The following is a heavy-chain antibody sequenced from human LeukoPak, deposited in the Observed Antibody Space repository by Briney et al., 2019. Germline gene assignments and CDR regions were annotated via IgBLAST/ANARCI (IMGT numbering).Heavy chain of an antibody. CDR3: AREHDSSGSPFDY. CDR2: IFYSGST. J-gene: IGHJ4*02. D-gene: IGHD3-22*01. Sequence: GSLRLSCAASGFTFSSYAMSWVRQPPGKGLEWIGNIFYSGSTYYSPSLKSRVTISLDTSRNQFSLKLNSVTAADTAVYYCAREHDSSGSPFDYWGQGTLVTVSS. CDR1: GFTFSSYA. V-gene: IGHV4-59*12.